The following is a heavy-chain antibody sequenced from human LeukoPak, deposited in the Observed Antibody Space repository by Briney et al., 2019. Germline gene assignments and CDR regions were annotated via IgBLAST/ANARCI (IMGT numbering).Heavy chain of an antibody. CDR3: AKDSWRVGYGSGSYLGY. CDR2: MSYDGSNK. Sequence: PGGSLRLSCAASGFTFSTYGMHWVRQAPGKGLEWVAVMSYDGSNKYYADSVKGRFTISRDNFKNTLYLQMNSLRAEDTAVYYCAKDSWRVGYGSGSYLGYWGQGTLVTVSS. V-gene: IGHV3-30*18. D-gene: IGHD3-10*01. CDR1: GFTFSTYG. J-gene: IGHJ4*02.